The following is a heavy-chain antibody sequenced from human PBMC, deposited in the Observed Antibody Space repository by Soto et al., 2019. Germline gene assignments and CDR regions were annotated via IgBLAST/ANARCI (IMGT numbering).Heavy chain of an antibody. CDR3: ARHGVGTTTYFCYFDY. V-gene: IGHV3-33*01. Sequence: QVQLVESGGGVVQPGRSLRLSCAASGFTFSGYGMHWVRQAPGKGLEWVAVTRHDGSNTYYAESVRGRCTISTDNSNKMLYLKMNRLNAEDTAVYYCARHGVGTTTYFCYFDYWGQGTLVTVSS. CDR1: GFTFSGYG. D-gene: IGHD1-26*01. CDR2: TRHDGSNT. J-gene: IGHJ4*02.